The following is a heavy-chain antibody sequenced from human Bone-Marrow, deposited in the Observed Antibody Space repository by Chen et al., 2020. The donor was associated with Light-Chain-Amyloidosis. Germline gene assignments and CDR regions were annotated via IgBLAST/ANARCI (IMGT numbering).Heavy chain of an antibody. D-gene: IGHD2-21*02. CDR1: GGSFSDYY. Sequence: QVQLQQWGAGLLRPSETLSLTCAVYGGSFSDYYWSWIRQSPGKGLEWIGEIENSGSTKYNPSLKSRVSMSLDTSKNQFSLKLSSVTAADTAIYYCAKSLYCGGDCAWGQGTLVTVSS. CDR2: IENSGST. CDR3: AKSLYCGGDCA. V-gene: IGHV4-34*02. J-gene: IGHJ5*02.